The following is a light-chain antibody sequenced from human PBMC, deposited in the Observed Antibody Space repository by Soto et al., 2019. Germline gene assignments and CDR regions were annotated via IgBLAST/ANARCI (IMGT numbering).Light chain of an antibody. CDR3: CSYAHTSRV. CDR1: SGDIGAYNY. J-gene: IGLJ3*02. CDR2: DVN. V-gene: IGLV2-11*01. Sequence: TVVTQPRSVSGSPGQSVTFSCTGTSGDIGAYNYVSWYQFHPGKAPKMIIYDVNKRPSGVPDRFSGSKSGNTASLTISWLQAEDEADYYCCSYAHTSRVFGGGTKLTVL.